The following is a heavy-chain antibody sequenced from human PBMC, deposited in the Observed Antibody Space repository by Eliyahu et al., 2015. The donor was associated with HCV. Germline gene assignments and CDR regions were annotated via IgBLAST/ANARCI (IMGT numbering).Heavy chain of an antibody. CDR3: ASGGGGIAVTGTGGWFDP. D-gene: IGHD6-19*01. V-gene: IGHV4-59*01. CDR2: IHYSGST. J-gene: IGHJ5*02. Sequence: QVQLQESGPGLVKPSETLSLTCTXXGGSXTTYXXSWXRQPPGKGLEWIGYIHYSGSTNYNPXPKSRVTISVDTSKNQFSLNLTSVTAADTAMYYCASGGGGIAVTGTGGWFDPWGQGTLVTVSS. CDR1: GGSXTTYX.